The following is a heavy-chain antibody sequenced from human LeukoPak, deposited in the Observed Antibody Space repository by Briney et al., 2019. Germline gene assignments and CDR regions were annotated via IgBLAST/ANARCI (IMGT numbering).Heavy chain of an antibody. Sequence: ASVKVSCKASETTFTGYNIHWVRDAPGQGLEWMWRINPNSGDTNYAQKFQGRVTMTRATYISTAYMELSRLGSDDTAVYECAETYISGWPFDYWGQGTLVTVSS. V-gene: IGHV1-2*06. J-gene: IGHJ4*02. CDR1: ETTFTGYN. D-gene: IGHD6-19*01. CDR3: AETYISGWPFDY. CDR2: INPNSGDT.